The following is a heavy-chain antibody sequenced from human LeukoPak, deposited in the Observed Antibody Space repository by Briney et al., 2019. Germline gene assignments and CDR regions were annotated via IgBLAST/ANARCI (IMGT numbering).Heavy chain of an antibody. V-gene: IGHV3-33*01. CDR2: IWCDGSNK. D-gene: IGHD3-16*02. J-gene: IGHJ4*02. CDR3: ASEITFGGVIVIGY. CDR1: GFTFSSYG. Sequence: GGSLRLSCAASGFTFSSYGMHWVRQAPGKGLEWVAVIWCDGSNKYYAVSVKGRFTISRDNSKNTLYLQMNSLRAEDTAVYYCASEITFGGVIVIGYWGQGTLVTVSS.